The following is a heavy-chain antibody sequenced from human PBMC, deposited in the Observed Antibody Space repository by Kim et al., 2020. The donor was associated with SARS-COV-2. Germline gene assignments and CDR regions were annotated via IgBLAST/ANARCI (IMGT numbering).Heavy chain of an antibody. Sequence: SETLSLTCTVSGGSISSSSYYWGWIRQPPGNGLEWIGSIYYSGSTYYNPSLKSRVTISVDTSKNQFSLKLSSVTAADTAVYYCARVYYGLNWFDPWGQGT. CDR3: ARVYYGLNWFDP. CDR1: GGSISSSSYY. V-gene: IGHV4-39*01. CDR2: IYYSGST. J-gene: IGHJ5*02. D-gene: IGHD3-10*01.